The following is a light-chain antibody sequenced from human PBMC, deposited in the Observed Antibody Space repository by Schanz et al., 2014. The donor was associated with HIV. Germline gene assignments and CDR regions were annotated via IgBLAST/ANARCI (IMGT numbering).Light chain of an antibody. CDR3: QQYGSSPL. V-gene: IGKV3-20*01. CDR2: GAS. J-gene: IGKJ1*01. CDR1: QSVNSY. Sequence: EIVLTQSPATLSLSPGERATLSCRASQSVNSYLAWYQQKPGQAPRLLIYGASSRATGIPDRFSGSASGTDFTLTISRLEPEDFAVYYCQQYGSSPLFGQGTKVEIK.